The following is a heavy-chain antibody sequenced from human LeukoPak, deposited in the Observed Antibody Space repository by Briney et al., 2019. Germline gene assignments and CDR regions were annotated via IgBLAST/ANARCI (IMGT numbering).Heavy chain of an antibody. CDR1: GGSISSGSYY. CDR2: IYTSGST. D-gene: IGHD3-22*01. Sequence: SETLSLTCTVSGGSISSGSYYWSWIRQPAGKGLEWIGRIYTSGSTNYNPSLKSRVTISVDTSKNQFSLKLSSVTAADTAVYYCASFLAGYYYDSSGFLGIGIDHWGQGTLVTVSS. J-gene: IGHJ4*02. V-gene: IGHV4-61*02. CDR3: ASFLAGYYYDSSGFLGIGIDH.